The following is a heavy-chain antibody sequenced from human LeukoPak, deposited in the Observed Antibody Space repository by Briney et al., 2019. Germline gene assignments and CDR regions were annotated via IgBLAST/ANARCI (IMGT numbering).Heavy chain of an antibody. CDR2: INTDGFST. CDR1: GFISSSYW. J-gene: IGHJ4*02. D-gene: IGHD4-17*01. CDR3: ARSRTYGDYGRGLDY. Sequence: GGSLRLSCAASGFISSSYWMHWVRQPPGKGLVYIACINTDGFSTSYADSVKGRFTISRDNAKNTLYLQMNRLRAEDTAVYYCARSRTYGDYGRGLDYWGQGTLVTVSS. V-gene: IGHV3-74*01.